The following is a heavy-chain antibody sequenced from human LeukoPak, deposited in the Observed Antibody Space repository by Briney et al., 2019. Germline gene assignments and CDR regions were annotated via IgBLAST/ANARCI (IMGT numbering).Heavy chain of an antibody. CDR2: ISSTGSST. V-gene: IGHV3-11*05. J-gene: IGHJ5*02. D-gene: IGHD6-19*01. Sequence: KTGGSLRLSCTASGFTFGDYAMSWVRQAPGKGLEWVSYISSTGSSTNYADSVKGRFTTSRDNAKNSLYLQMNSLRPEDTAVYYCARDRDSSVCLDHWGQGTLVTVSS. CDR3: ARDRDSSVCLDH. CDR1: GFTFGDYA.